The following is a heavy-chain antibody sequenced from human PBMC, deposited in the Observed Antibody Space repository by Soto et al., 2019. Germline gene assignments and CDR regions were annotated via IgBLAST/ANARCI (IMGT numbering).Heavy chain of an antibody. V-gene: IGHV4-59*01. D-gene: IGHD2-15*01. Sequence: SETLSLTCTVSGGSISSYYWCWIRQPPGKGLEWIGYIYYSGSTNYNPSLKSRVTISVDTSKNQFSLKLSSVTAADTAVYYCARGASVVATPHYFDYWGQGTLVTVSS. CDR2: IYYSGST. CDR3: ARGASVVATPHYFDY. CDR1: GGSISSYY. J-gene: IGHJ4*02.